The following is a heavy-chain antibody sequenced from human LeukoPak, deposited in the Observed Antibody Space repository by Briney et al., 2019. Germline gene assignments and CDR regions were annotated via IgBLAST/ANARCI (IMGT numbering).Heavy chain of an antibody. J-gene: IGHJ3*02. Sequence: ASVKVSCKASGYTFTSYDINLVRQATGQGLEWMGWMNPNSGNTGYAQKFQGRVTMTRNTSISTAYMELSSLRSEDTAVYYCARVRPGIAAAGTDAFDIWGQGTMVTVSS. CDR2: MNPNSGNT. D-gene: IGHD6-13*01. V-gene: IGHV1-8*01. CDR1: GYTFTSYD. CDR3: ARVRPGIAAAGTDAFDI.